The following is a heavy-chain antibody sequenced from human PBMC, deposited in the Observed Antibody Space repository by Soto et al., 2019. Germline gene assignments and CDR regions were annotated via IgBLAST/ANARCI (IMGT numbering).Heavy chain of an antibody. V-gene: IGHV3-48*03. J-gene: IGHJ4*02. CDR1: GFTFSSYE. CDR2: ISSSGSTI. D-gene: IGHD6-19*01. Sequence: GSLRLSCAASGFTFSSYEMNWVRQAPGKGLEWVSYISSSGSTIYYADSVKGRFTISRDNAKNSLYLQMNSLRAEDTAVYYCATVAAVSPVDYWGQGTLVTVSS. CDR3: ATVAAVSPVDY.